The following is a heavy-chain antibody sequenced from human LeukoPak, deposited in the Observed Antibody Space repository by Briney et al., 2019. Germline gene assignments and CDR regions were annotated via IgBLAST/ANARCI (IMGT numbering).Heavy chain of an antibody. CDR1: GYTFTGYY. V-gene: IGHV1-2*02. D-gene: IGHD6-6*01. Sequence: ASVKVSCKASGYTFTGYYMHWVRQAPGQGLEWMGWINPNSGGTNYAQKFQGRVTMTRVTSISTAYMELSRLRSDDTAVYYCAKSIAARPANSLMDVWGKGTTVTVSS. CDR3: AKSIAARPANSLMDV. CDR2: INPNSGGT. J-gene: IGHJ6*03.